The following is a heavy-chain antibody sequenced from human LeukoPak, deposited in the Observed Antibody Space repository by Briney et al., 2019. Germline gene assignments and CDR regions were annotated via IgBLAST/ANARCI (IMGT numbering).Heavy chain of an antibody. D-gene: IGHD6-13*01. CDR3: AKEYSSSSLHFDY. CDR2: ISYDGSTK. J-gene: IGHJ4*02. CDR1: GFTFFEYS. Sequence: GGSLRLSCAASGFTFFEYSMHWVRQAPGKGLEWVALISYDGSTKYYADSVKGRFTISKDNSKNTLYLQMNSLRVEDTAVYYCAKEYSSSSLHFDYWGQGTLVTVSS. V-gene: IGHV3-30*18.